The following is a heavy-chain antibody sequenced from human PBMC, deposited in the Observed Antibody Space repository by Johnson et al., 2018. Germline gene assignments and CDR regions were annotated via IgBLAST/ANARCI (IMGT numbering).Heavy chain of an antibody. D-gene: IGHD2-2*03. CDR3: ARGRWTDGSVDALDI. CDR2: IWYDGSNK. J-gene: IGHJ1*01. CDR1: GFTFSSYG. Sequence: VQLLESGGGVVQPGRSLRLSCAASGFTFSSYGMHWVRQAPGKGLEWVAVIWYDGSNKYYADSVKGRFTISRDNSKNTLYLQMTSLRAEETAVYYCARGRWTDGSVDALDIWGQGTLVTVAS. V-gene: IGHV3-33*01.